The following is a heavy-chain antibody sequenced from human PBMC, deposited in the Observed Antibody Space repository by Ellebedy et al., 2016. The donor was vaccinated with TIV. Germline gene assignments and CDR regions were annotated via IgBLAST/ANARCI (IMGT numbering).Heavy chain of an antibody. J-gene: IGHJ4*02. V-gene: IGHV5-51*01. D-gene: IGHD6-19*01. Sequence: GESLKISXKGSGYIFTDYSIAWVRQLPGKGLEWMGIISPGDSETTYSPSFQGQVTISADRSNNTAYLQWTRLKASDTAIYYCATGYNSGWFDYFDLWGQGTRVTVSS. CDR3: ATGYNSGWFDYFDL. CDR2: ISPGDSET. CDR1: GYIFTDYS.